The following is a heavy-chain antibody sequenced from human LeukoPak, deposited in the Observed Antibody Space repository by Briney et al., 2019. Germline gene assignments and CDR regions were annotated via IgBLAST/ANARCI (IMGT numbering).Heavy chain of an antibody. V-gene: IGHV4-34*01. CDR2: INHTGST. J-gene: IGHJ6*03. Sequence: SETLSLTCAVYDESFTTFYWGWIRQTPGKGLGWIGEINHTGSTNYNPSLKSRVTISIDTSKNQFSLKLNSVTAADTAVYYCARDQGFSYYYYYMDVWGKGTTVTVSS. CDR3: ARDQGFSYYYYYMDV. D-gene: IGHD3-3*01. CDR1: DESFTTFY.